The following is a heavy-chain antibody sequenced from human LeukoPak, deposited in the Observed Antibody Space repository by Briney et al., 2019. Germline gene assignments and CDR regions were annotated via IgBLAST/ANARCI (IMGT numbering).Heavy chain of an antibody. CDR1: GYTFTGYY. J-gene: IGHJ6*02. CDR2: INPNSGGT. Sequence: ASVKVSCKASGYTFTGYYMHWVRQAPGQGLEWMGLINPNSGGTNYAQKFQGRVTMTRDTSISTAYMELSRLRSDDTAVYYCASRGYSSGGYGMDVWGQGTTVTVSS. D-gene: IGHD6-19*01. V-gene: IGHV1-2*02. CDR3: ASRGYSSGGYGMDV.